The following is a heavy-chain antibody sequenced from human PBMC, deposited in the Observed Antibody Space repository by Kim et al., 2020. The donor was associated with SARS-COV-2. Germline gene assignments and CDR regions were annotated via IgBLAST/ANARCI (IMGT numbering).Heavy chain of an antibody. D-gene: IGHD3-10*01. CDR3: AHQSNGSGFIGHSFDN. J-gene: IGHJ3*02. Sequence: SGPTLVNPTQTLTLTCAYSGFSLNTIGEGVGWIRQPPGKALEWLTLIYWDDDKRYGPSLKSRLTITKDTSKNQVVLMVTNMGPMDTATYFCAHQSNGSGFIGHSFDNWGQGAMVTVSP. V-gene: IGHV2-5*05. CDR1: GFSLNTIGEG. CDR2: IYWDDDK.